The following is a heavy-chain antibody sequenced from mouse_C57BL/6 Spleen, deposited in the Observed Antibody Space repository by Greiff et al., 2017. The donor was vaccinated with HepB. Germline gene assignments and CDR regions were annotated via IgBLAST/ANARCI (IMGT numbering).Heavy chain of an antibody. J-gene: IGHJ4*01. D-gene: IGHD2-10*01. V-gene: IGHV1-61*01. CDR1: GYTFTSYW. Sequence: QVQLQQPGAELVRPGSSVKLSCKASGYTFTSYWMDWVKQRPGQGLEWIGNIYPSDSETHYNQKFKDKATLTVDKSSSTAYMQLSSLTSEDSAVYYCARLTLLRAMDYRGQGTSVTVSS. CDR2: IYPSDSET. CDR3: ARLTLLRAMDY.